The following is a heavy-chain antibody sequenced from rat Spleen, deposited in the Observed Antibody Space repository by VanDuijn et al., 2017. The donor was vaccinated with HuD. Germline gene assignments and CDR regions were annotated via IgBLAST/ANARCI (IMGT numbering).Heavy chain of an antibody. CDR2: ISPSGGST. CDR3: VRHGYTRYYFDY. J-gene: IGHJ2*01. V-gene: IGHV5-25*01. D-gene: IGHD1-9*01. CDR1: GFTFSDFF. Sequence: EVQLVESDGGLVQPGRSLELSCAASGFTFSDFFMAWVRQAPTKGLEWVASISPSGGSTYYRDSVKGRFTVSRDNAKSTLYLQMDSLRSEDTASYYCVRHGYTRYYFDYWGQGVMVTVSS.